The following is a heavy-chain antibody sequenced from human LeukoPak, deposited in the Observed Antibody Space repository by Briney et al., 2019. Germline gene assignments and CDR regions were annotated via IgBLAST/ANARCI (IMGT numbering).Heavy chain of an antibody. D-gene: IGHD6-6*01. V-gene: IGHV4-34*01. CDR1: RGSISGYY. Sequence: PSETLSLTCTVYRGSISGYYWSWIRQSPGKGLEWIGEINDGESTNYNPSLKSRVTISLDTSKNQFSLKLSSVTAADTAVYYCARGNGIAVRPTSFDYWGQGILVTVSS. J-gene: IGHJ4*02. CDR3: ARGNGIAVRPTSFDY. CDR2: INDGEST.